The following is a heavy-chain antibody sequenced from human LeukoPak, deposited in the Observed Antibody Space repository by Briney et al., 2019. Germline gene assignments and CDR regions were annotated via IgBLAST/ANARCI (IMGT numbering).Heavy chain of an antibody. Sequence: GGSLRLSCAASGFTFSSHALSWVRQAPGKGLEWVANIKQDGSEKYYVDSVKGRFTISRDNAKNSLYLQMNSLRAEDTAVYYCARAGSITIFGVVRHWGQGTLVTVSS. V-gene: IGHV3-7*01. CDR2: IKQDGSEK. D-gene: IGHD3-3*01. CDR1: GFTFSSHA. CDR3: ARAGSITIFGVVRH. J-gene: IGHJ4*02.